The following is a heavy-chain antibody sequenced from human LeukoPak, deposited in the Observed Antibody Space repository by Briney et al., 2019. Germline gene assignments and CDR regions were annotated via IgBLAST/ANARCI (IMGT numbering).Heavy chain of an antibody. D-gene: IGHD3-22*01. Sequence: GGSLRLSCAASGFTFSSYAMSWVRQAPGKGLEWVSAISGSGGSTYYADSVKVRFTISRDNSKNTLYLQMNSLRAEDTAVYYCARDRPNYYGSDGHYYRRDGDYWGRGTLVSVSS. V-gene: IGHV3-23*01. CDR3: ARDRPNYYGSDGHYYRRDGDY. CDR2: ISGSGGST. CDR1: GFTFSSYA. J-gene: IGHJ4*02.